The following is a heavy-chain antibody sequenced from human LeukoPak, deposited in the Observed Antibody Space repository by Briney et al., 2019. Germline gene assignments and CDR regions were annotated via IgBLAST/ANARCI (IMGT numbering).Heavy chain of an antibody. V-gene: IGHV7-4-1*02. D-gene: IGHD3-10*01. CDR1: GYTFTSYA. J-gene: IGHJ5*02. Sequence: ASVKVSCKASGYTFTSYAMNWVRQAPGQGLEWMGWINTNTGNPTYAQGFTGRFVFSLDTSVSTAYLQISSLKAEDTAVYYCARDPRVIRFGELPWFDPWGQGTLVTVSS. CDR3: ARDPRVIRFGELPWFDP. CDR2: INTNTGNP.